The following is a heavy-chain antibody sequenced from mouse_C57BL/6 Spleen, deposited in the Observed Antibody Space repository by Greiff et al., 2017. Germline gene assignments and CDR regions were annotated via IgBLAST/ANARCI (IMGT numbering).Heavy chain of an antibody. J-gene: IGHJ4*01. Sequence: AASGVDFSRYWMSWVRRAPGKGLEWIGEINPDSSTINYAPSLKDKFIISRDNAKNTLYLQMSKVRSEDTALYYCARLYDYDGYYAMDYWGQGTSVTVSS. CDR3: ARLYDYDGYYAMDY. D-gene: IGHD2-4*01. V-gene: IGHV4-1*01. CDR1: GVDFSRYW. CDR2: INPDSSTI.